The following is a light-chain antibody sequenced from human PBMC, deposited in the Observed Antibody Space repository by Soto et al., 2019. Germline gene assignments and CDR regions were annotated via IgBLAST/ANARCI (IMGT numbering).Light chain of an antibody. CDR3: SSYTSRSSVI. V-gene: IGLV2-14*01. Sequence: QSALTPPASVSGSPGQSITISCTATTSDVGDYNYVSWYQQYPGKAPKPIIYNVSNRPSGVSNRFSGSKSGDTASLTISGLQAEDEADYYCSSYTSRSSVIFGGGTKLTVL. CDR1: TSDVGDYNY. J-gene: IGLJ2*01. CDR2: NVS.